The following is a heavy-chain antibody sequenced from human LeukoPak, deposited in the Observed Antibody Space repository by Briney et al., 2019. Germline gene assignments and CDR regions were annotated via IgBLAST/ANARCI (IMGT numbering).Heavy chain of an antibody. CDR1: GYTFTGYY. CDR3: ARAVATIADFDY. J-gene: IGHJ4*02. V-gene: IGHV1-2*06. CDR2: INPNSGGT. Sequence: GASVKVSCKASGYTFTGYYMHWVRQAPGQGLEWMGRINPNSGGTNYAQNVQGRVTMTRDTSISTAYMELSRLRSDDTAVYYCARAVATIADFDYWGQGTLVTVSS. D-gene: IGHD5-12*01.